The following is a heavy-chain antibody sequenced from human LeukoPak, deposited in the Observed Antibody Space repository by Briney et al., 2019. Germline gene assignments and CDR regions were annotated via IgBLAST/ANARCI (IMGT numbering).Heavy chain of an antibody. CDR3: ARIWGGYSYAYGFDAFDI. CDR1: GGSISSYY. Sequence: SETLSLTCTVPGGSISSYYWSWIRQPPGKGLEWMGYIYYSGSTNYNPSLKSRVTISVDTSKNQFSLKLSSVTAADTAVYYCARIWGGYSYAYGFDAFDIWGQGTMVTVSS. CDR2: IYYSGST. J-gene: IGHJ3*02. D-gene: IGHD5-18*01. V-gene: IGHV4-59*08.